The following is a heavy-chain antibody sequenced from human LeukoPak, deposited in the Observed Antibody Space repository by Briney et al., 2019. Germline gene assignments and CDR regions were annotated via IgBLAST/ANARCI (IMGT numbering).Heavy chain of an antibody. CDR2: ISGSGGTT. D-gene: IGHD3-9*01. CDR3: AKDMAPSFEWVGLDY. V-gene: IGHV3-23*01. J-gene: IGHJ4*02. Sequence: GGSLRLSCAASGFTFSGYAMSWVRQAPGKGLEWVSAISGSGGTTYYADSVKGRFTISRDNSKNTLYLQMNSLRAEDTAVYYCAKDMAPSFEWVGLDYWGQGTLVTVSS. CDR1: GFTFSGYA.